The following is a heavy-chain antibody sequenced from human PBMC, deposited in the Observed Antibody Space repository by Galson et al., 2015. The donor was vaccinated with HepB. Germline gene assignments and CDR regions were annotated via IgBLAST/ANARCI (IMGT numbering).Heavy chain of an antibody. V-gene: IGHV3-74*01. CDR3: ARGGSDSAIGHEY. Sequence: SLRLSCAASGFTFNRHWMHWVRQAPGKGLVWVSRINPDGSTTNYADSVKGRFTISRDNPKNTLYLQMNSLRAEDTAVYYCARGGSDSAIGHEYWGQGTLVTVSS. CDR1: GFTFNRHW. CDR2: INPDGSTT. J-gene: IGHJ4*02. D-gene: IGHD5-18*01.